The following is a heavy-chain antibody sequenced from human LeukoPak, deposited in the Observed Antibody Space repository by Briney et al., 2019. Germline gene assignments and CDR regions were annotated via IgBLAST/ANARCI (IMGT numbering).Heavy chain of an antibody. CDR2: IYYSGST. CDR1: YGSIRTYY. V-gene: IGHV4-59*01. CDR3: ARGSPGMAPAYFDY. Sequence: SETLSLTCTVSYGSIRTYYWTWIRQPRGKGLEWIGYIYYSGSTNYNPSLKSRVTISVDTSRNQFSLKLTSVTAADTAVYYCARGSPGMAPAYFDYWGQGILVTVSS. J-gene: IGHJ4*02. D-gene: IGHD5-24*01.